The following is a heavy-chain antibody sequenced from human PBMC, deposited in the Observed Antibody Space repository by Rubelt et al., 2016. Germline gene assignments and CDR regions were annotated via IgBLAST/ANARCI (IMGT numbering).Heavy chain of an antibody. CDR3: ASSKIRD. J-gene: IGHJ4*02. Sequence: QVQLVESGGGVVQPGRSLRLSCAASGFTFSSYAMSWVRQAPGKGLEWIGEINHSGSTNYNPSLKSRVTISVDTSKNQFSLKLSSVTAADTAVDYCASSKIRDWGQGTLVTVSS. CDR2: INHSGST. V-gene: IGHV4-34*01. D-gene: IGHD3-16*01. CDR1: GFTFSSYA.